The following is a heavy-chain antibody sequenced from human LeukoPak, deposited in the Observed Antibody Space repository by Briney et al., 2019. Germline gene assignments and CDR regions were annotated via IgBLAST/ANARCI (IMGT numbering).Heavy chain of an antibody. Sequence: PGGSLRFSCAASGFIFNDFYMSWIRQAPGKGLEWVSVIYSGGSTYYADSVKGRFTISRDNSKNTLYLQMNSLRAEDTAVYYCARNKWGDYTGSDYWGQGTLVTVSS. CDR2: IYSGGST. CDR3: ARNKWGDYTGSDY. V-gene: IGHV3-53*01. J-gene: IGHJ4*02. D-gene: IGHD4-17*01. CDR1: GFIFNDFY.